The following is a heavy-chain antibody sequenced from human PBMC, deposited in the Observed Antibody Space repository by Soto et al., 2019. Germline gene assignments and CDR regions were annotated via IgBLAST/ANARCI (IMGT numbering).Heavy chain of an antibody. Sequence: SVKVSCKASGFTFTSSAVQWVRQARGQRLEWIGWIVVGSGNTNYAQQFQERVTITGDMSTSTAYMELSSLRSEDTAVYYCAATRHSNYYFDYWGQGTLVTVSS. CDR3: AATRHSNYYFDY. V-gene: IGHV1-58*01. D-gene: IGHD4-4*01. CDR1: GFTFTSSA. CDR2: IVVGSGNT. J-gene: IGHJ4*02.